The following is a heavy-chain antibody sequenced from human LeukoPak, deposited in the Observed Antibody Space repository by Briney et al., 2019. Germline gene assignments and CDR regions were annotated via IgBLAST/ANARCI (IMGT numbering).Heavy chain of an antibody. J-gene: IGHJ4*02. Sequence: GGCRRLSCAASGFTFTSYAMRWGRQAPGRGRGWGSGIGGRHSSAYYADSLKGRFSITRDNAKTSLYLQMNSLRAEDKAVYFCERFQYDTSGYLVHFDYWGQGTPVTVSS. V-gene: IGHV3-23*01. D-gene: IGHD3-22*01. CDR1: GFTFTSYA. CDR2: IGGRHSSA. CDR3: ERFQYDTSGYLVHFDY.